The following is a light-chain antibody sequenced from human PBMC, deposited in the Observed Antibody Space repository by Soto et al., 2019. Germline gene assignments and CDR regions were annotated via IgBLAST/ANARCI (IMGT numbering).Light chain of an antibody. CDR3: QQYESSPTT. J-gene: IGKJ4*01. V-gene: IGKV3-20*01. CDR2: GAS. Sequence: EIVLTQSPGTLSLSPGERATLSCRASQSVSSTYLAWYQQKPGQAPRLLIYGASSRATGIPDRFSGSGSGTDFTLTISRLELEDFAVYYCQQYESSPTTFGGGTKVEIK. CDR1: QSVSSTY.